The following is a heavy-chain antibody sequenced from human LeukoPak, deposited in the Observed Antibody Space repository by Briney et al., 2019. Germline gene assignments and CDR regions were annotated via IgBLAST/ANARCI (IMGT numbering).Heavy chain of an antibody. V-gene: IGHV3-30-3*01. CDR3: ARDGRYYDFWSAEHPGWVDV. CDR1: GFTFSSYA. D-gene: IGHD3-3*01. Sequence: SGGFLRLSCVASGFTFSSYAMHWVRQAPGKGLEWVAVISYDGSNKYYADSVKGRFTISRDNSKNTLYLQMNSLRAEDTAVYYCARDGRYYDFWSAEHPGWVDVWGKGTTVTVSS. J-gene: IGHJ6*04. CDR2: ISYDGSNK.